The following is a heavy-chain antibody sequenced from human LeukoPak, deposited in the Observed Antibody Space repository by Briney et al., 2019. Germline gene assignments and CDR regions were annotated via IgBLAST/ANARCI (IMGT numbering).Heavy chain of an antibody. D-gene: IGHD2-2*01. V-gene: IGHV3-23*01. CDR2: ISGSGGST. CDR1: GFTFSSYA. J-gene: IGHJ3*02. CDR3: AKVARRRYCSSTSCWGNAFDI. Sequence: PGGSLRLSCAASGFTFSSYAMSWVRQAPGKGLEWVSAISGSGGSTYYADSVKGRFTISRDNSKSTLYLQMNSLRAEDTAVYYCAKVARRRYCSSTSCWGNAFDIWGQGTMVTVSS.